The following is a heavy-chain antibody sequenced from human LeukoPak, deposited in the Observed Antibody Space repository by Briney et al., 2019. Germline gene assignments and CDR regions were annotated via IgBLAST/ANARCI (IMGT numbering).Heavy chain of an antibody. D-gene: IGHD2-21*02. CDR3: ARDVVVTSSPDAFDI. Sequence: PSETLSLTCTVSGGSISSSSYYWGWIRQLPGKGLEWIGSISNSGTTSYNPSLKSRLSISLDTSNNHFSLRLGSVTAADTAVYYCARDVVVTSSPDAFDIWGQGTMVIVSS. CDR2: ISNSGTT. V-gene: IGHV4-31*03. J-gene: IGHJ3*02. CDR1: GGSISSSSYY.